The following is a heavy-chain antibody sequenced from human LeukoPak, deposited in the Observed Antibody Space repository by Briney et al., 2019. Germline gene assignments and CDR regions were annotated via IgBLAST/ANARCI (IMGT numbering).Heavy chain of an antibody. J-gene: IGHJ4*02. CDR3: AGDGRGGSYYTDY. CDR1: GFNFSSYG. Sequence: GGSLRLSCAASGFNFSSYGMHWVRQAPGKGLQWVAAIWYDDTNKYYADSVRDRFTISRDNSKNTLYLQMNSLRAEETAVYYCAGDGRGGSYYTDYWGQGTLVTVSS. D-gene: IGHD1-26*01. CDR2: IWYDDTNK. V-gene: IGHV3-33*01.